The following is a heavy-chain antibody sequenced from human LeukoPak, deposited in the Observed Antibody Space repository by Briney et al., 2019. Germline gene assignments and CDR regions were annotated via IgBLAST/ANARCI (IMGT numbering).Heavy chain of an antibody. D-gene: IGHD6-6*01. J-gene: IGHJ3*02. CDR2: IYHSGST. V-gene: IGHV4-4*02. CDR3: ASHRPSPTDAFDI. CDR1: GGSISSSNW. Sequence: SETLSRTCSVSGGSISSSNWWSWARQPPGKGLEWIGEIYHSGSTNYNPSLKSRVTISVHKSKNQFSLKLSSVTAADTAVYYCASHRPSPTDAFDIWGQGTMVTVSS.